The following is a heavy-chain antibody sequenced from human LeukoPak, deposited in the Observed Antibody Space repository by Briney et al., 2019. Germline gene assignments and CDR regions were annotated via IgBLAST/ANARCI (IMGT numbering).Heavy chain of an antibody. CDR3: AVVGSLTVEPREDAFDI. D-gene: IGHD2-15*01. CDR1: GYTFTGYY. J-gene: IGHJ3*02. V-gene: IGHV1-2*02. Sequence: ASVKVSCKASGYTFTGYYMHWVRQAPGQGLEWMGWINPNSGGTNYAQKFQGRVTMTRDTSISTAYMELSRLRSDDTAVYYCAVVGSLTVEPREDAFDIWGQGTMVTVSS. CDR2: INPNSGGT.